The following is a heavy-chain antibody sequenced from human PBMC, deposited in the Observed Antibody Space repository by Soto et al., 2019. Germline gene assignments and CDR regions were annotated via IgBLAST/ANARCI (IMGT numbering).Heavy chain of an antibody. Sequence: QAQLEQSGGEVKKPGSSVKVSCKASRVAFSKFIVTWVRQAPGLGLEWVGGIIPIFGTANYAQKFQGRATITADESTSTSYMEVNNLTSEDTAVYYCAKVRNSSPMGYYYGMDVWGQGTTVTVSS. CDR2: IIPIFGTA. D-gene: IGHD3-22*01. V-gene: IGHV1-69*01. CDR1: RVAFSKFI. J-gene: IGHJ6*02. CDR3: AKVRNSSPMGYYYGMDV.